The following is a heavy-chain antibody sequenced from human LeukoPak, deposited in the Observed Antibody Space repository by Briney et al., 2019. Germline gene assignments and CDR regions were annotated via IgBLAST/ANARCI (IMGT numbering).Heavy chain of an antibody. Sequence: GRSLRLSCAASGFTFSSYGMHWVRQAPGKGLEWVAVISYDGSNKYYADSVRGRFTISRDNSKNTLYLQMNSLRAEDTAVYYCAKDTYSSGLTFDPWGQGTLVTVSS. D-gene: IGHD6-19*01. CDR2: ISYDGSNK. J-gene: IGHJ5*02. V-gene: IGHV3-30*18. CDR3: AKDTYSSGLTFDP. CDR1: GFTFSSYG.